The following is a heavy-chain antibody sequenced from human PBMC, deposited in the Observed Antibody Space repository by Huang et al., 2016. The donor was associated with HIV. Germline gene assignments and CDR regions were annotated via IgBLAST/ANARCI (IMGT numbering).Heavy chain of an antibody. CDR3: AIKFSSTWYRAFDL. CDR2: LYPSDSHT. V-gene: IGHV5-51*01. CDR1: GYSFNTYW. J-gene: IGHJ3*01. Sequence: EVQLVQSGAEVKKPGESLKISCQGSGYSFNTYWIAWVRQLPGKGPEWMGTLYPSDSHTKYSPPFQGQVTIAADKSIDTAYLQWRSLKASDTAMYYCAIKFSSTWYRAFDLWGQVTMVTVSS. D-gene: IGHD6-13*01.